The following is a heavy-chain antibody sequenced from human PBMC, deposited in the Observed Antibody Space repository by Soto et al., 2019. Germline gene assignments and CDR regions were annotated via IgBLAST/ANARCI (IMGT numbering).Heavy chain of an antibody. CDR1: GFTFSSYW. CDR2: IRSKAYGGTT. J-gene: IGHJ4*02. CDR3: TRLEWLRFGYFDY. V-gene: IGHV3-49*04. D-gene: IGHD5-12*01. Sequence: GSLRLSCAASGFTFSSYWMSWVRQAPGKGLEWVGFIRSKAYGGTTEYAASVKGRFTISRDDSKSIAYLQMNSLKTEDTAVYYCTRLEWLRFGYFDYWGQGTLVTVSS.